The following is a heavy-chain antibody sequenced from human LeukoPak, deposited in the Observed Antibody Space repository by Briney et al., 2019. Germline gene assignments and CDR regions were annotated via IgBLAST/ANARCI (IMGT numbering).Heavy chain of an antibody. CDR2: VYDTGNT. V-gene: IGHV4-59*08. Sequence: SETLSLTCSVSGSSMSSYYWTWIRQPPGKGLEWIGYVYDTGNTNYNPSLKSRVTISVDTSKSQFSLILTSVTAADTAVYYCARNPPLNGDYVFDYWGQGALVTVSS. D-gene: IGHD4-17*01. CDR1: GSSMSSYY. J-gene: IGHJ4*02. CDR3: ARNPPLNGDYVFDY.